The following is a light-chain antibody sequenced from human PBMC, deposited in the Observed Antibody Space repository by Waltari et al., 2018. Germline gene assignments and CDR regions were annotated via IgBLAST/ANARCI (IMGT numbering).Light chain of an antibody. Sequence: QSVLTQPPSVSAAPGQRVTISCSGGHSTIGNNSVSWYRQFPGTAPELLIYEDGERPSGVPGRFSGSKSGTSATLDITGLQAGDEADYYCGTWDSSLSGAVFGGGTHLTVL. CDR3: GTWDSSLSGAV. J-gene: IGLJ7*01. CDR2: EDG. CDR1: HSTIGNNS. V-gene: IGLV1-51*02.